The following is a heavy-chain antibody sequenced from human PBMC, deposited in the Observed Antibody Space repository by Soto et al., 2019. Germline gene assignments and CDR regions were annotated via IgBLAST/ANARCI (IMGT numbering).Heavy chain of an antibody. V-gene: IGHV1-69*13. CDR3: ARPRYCSGGSRYSIDYYYGMDV. J-gene: IGHJ6*02. CDR1: GGTFSSYA. CDR2: IIPIFGTA. D-gene: IGHD2-15*01. Sequence: SVKVSCKASGGTFSSYAISWVRQAPGQGLEWMGGIIPIFGTANYAQKFQGRVTITADESTSTAYMELSSLRSEDTAVYYCARPRYCSGGSRYSIDYYYGMDVWGQGTTVTVSS.